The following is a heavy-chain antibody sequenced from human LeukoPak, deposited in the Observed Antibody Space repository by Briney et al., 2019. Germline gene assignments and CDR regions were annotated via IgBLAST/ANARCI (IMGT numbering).Heavy chain of an antibody. CDR1: GFPFSDYG. CDR2: IHSSTSPI. CDR3: ARGNGPGRHYFDY. J-gene: IGHJ4*02. V-gene: IGHV3-48*04. D-gene: IGHD3-10*01. Sequence: SGGSLGLSCAASGFPFSDYGMYWVRQAPGKGLEWISNIHSSTSPIYYADSVKGRFTISRDSAKNSLYLRMNSLRAEDTAVYYCARGNGPGRHYFDYWGQGTLVTVSS.